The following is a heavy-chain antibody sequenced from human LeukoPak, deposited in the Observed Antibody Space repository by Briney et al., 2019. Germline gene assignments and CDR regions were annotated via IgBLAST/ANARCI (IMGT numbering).Heavy chain of an antibody. Sequence: GESLKISCKGSGYSFPTYWIGWVRQMPEKGLEWMGIIYPGDSDTRYSPSFQGQVTISADKSISTAYLQWSSLKASDTAMYYCARQVALFKYSSSSRAFDIWGQGTMVTVSS. CDR2: IYPGDSDT. J-gene: IGHJ3*02. D-gene: IGHD6-6*01. CDR3: ARQVALFKYSSSSRAFDI. V-gene: IGHV5-51*01. CDR1: GYSFPTYW.